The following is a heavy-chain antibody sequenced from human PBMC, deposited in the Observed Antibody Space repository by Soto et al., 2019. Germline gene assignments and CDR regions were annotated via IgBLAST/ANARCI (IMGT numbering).Heavy chain of an antibody. J-gene: IGHJ3*01. CDR2: ISHSGTS. V-gene: IGHV4-4*02. CDR3: ASVVLTLTRGAFDD. D-gene: IGHD3-16*01. CDR1: GGSISSSHW. Sequence: QVQLQESGPGLVKPSGTLSLTCAVSGGSISSSHWWTWVRQSPGKGLEYIGEISHSGTSNSNPSPNRRVTISVDRSKNHFSMTMTSVTAAATAVYYWASVVLTLTRGAFDDWGQGTLVIVSS.